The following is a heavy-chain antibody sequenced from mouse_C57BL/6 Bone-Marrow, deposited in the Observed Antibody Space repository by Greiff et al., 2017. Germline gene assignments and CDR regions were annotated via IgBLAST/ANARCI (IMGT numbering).Heavy chain of an antibody. Sequence: VQLQQSGAELVKPGASVKISCKASGYTFTDYYINWVKQRPGQGLEWIGKIGPGSGSTYYNEKFKGKATLTADKSSSTAYMQLSSLTSEDSAVYFCARGDPIYYDYDGGGNKAMDYWGQGTSVTVSS. D-gene: IGHD2-4*01. V-gene: IGHV1-77*01. J-gene: IGHJ4*01. CDR2: IGPGSGST. CDR3: ARGDPIYYDYDGGGNKAMDY. CDR1: GYTFTDYY.